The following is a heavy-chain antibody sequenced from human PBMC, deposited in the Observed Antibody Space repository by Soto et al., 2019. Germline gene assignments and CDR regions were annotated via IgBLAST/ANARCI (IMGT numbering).Heavy chain of an antibody. Sequence: EVQVVESGGGLVQPGGSLRLSCATSKFTFSAYAMTWVRQAPGEGLEWVSSISGSGGGTSYADSVKGRFSISRDNSKNTLYLRMNSLRGEDTAVYYCTGDPNGYHIGAFDFWGQGIVVTVSS. D-gene: IGHD5-18*01. CDR1: KFTFSAYA. CDR2: ISGSGGGT. J-gene: IGHJ3*01. CDR3: TGDPNGYHIGAFDF. V-gene: IGHV3-23*04.